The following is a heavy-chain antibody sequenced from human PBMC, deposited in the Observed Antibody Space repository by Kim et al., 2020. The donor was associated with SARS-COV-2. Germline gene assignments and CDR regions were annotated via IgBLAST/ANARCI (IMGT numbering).Heavy chain of an antibody. J-gene: IGHJ6*02. Sequence: SVKGRFTISRDNAKNSLYLKMNSLRAEDTALYYCAKDMEQLAYYYYGMDVWGQGTTVTVSS. V-gene: IGHV3-9*01. D-gene: IGHD6-13*01. CDR3: AKDMEQLAYYYYGMDV.